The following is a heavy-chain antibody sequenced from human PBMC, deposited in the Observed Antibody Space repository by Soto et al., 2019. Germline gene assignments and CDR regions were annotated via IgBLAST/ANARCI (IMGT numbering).Heavy chain of an antibody. V-gene: IGHV1-18*01. CDR1: GYTFTSYG. Sequence: ASVKVSCKASGYTFTSYGISWVRQAPGQGLEWMGWISAYNGNTNYAQKLQGRVTMTTDTSTSTAYMELRSLRSDDTAVYYCARDLVGYSSSWFPLAVSGQGTTVTGSS. CDR2: ISAYNGNT. D-gene: IGHD6-13*01. J-gene: IGHJ6*02. CDR3: ARDLVGYSSSWFPLAV.